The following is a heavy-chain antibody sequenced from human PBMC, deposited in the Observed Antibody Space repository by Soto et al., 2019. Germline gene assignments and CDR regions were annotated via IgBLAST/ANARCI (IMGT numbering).Heavy chain of an antibody. V-gene: IGHV1-18*01. D-gene: IGHD1-26*01. Sequence: QVQLVQSGAEVKKPGASVKVSCKASDYTFTSYGINWVRQAPGQGLEWMGWISPYNDNTQYAQRFQGRVTLTTDTSTNTAYMELRSLRADDTAVYYCARGMLELPIDYWGAGTLVTVSS. CDR3: ARGMLELPIDY. J-gene: IGHJ4*02. CDR1: DYTFTSYG. CDR2: ISPYNDNT.